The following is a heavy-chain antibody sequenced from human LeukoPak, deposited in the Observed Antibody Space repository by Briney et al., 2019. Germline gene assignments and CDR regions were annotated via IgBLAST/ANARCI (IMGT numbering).Heavy chain of an antibody. CDR2: INPDGSAT. J-gene: IGHJ6*04. V-gene: IGHV3-74*01. D-gene: IGHD3-10*02. CDR3: AELGITMIGGV. Sequence: GGSLRLSCAASGFSISTYWIHWVRQAPGKGLVWVSRINPDGSATYYADSVKGRITISRDNAKNSLYLQMNSLRAEDTAVYYCAELGITMIGGVWGKGTTVTISS. CDR1: GFSISTYW.